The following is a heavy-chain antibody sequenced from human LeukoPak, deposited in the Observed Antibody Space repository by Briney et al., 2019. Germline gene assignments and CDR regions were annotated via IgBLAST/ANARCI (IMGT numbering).Heavy chain of an antibody. CDR1: GGSFSGYY. CDR3: ANGPPPDIVVVPAASLRWYYGMDV. V-gene: IGHV4-34*01. Sequence: PSETLSLPCAVYGGSFSGYYWSWIRQPPGKGLEWIGEINHSGSTNYNPSLKSRVTISVDTSKNQFSLKLSSVTAADTAVYYCANGPPPDIVVVPAASLRWYYGMDVWGQGTTVTVSS. CDR2: INHSGST. D-gene: IGHD2-2*01. J-gene: IGHJ6*02.